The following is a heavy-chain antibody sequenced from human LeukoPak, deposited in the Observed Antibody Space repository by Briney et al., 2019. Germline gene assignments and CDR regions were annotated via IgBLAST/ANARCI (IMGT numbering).Heavy chain of an antibody. J-gene: IGHJ5*02. CDR3: ARGGTMVRGGSPFDP. D-gene: IGHD3-10*01. CDR2: ISYDGSNK. CDR1: GFTFSSYA. V-gene: IGHV3-30-3*01. Sequence: GGSLRLSCAASGFTFSSYAMHWVRQAPGKGLEWVAVISYDGSNKYYADSVKGRFTISRDNSKNTLYLEMNSLRAEDTAVYHCARGGTMVRGGSPFDPWGQGTLVTVSS.